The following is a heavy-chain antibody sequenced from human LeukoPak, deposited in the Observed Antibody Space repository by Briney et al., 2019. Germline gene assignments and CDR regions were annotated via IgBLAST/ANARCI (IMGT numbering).Heavy chain of an antibody. D-gene: IGHD5-18*01. V-gene: IGHV4-59*12. CDR3: ARDDTAMAPPYYYYGMDV. CDR2: IYYSGNT. CDR1: GGSISSYY. J-gene: IGHJ6*02. Sequence: SETLSLTCTVSGGSISSYYWSWIRQPPGKGLEWIGYIYYSGNTNYSPSLKSRVTISVDTSKNQFSLKLSSVTAADTAVYYCARDDTAMAPPYYYYGMDVWGQGTTVTVSS.